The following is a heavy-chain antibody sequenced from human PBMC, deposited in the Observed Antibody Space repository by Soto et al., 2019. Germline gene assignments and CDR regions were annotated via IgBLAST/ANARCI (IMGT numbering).Heavy chain of an antibody. V-gene: IGHV1-24*01. D-gene: IGHD3-22*01. CDR1: GYTLTELS. CDR3: ATVAPPNRLTMMDANWFDP. J-gene: IGHJ5*02. CDR2: FDPEDDET. Sequence: ASVKVSCKVSGYTLTELSMHWVRQAPGKGLEWMGGFDPEDDETIYAQKFQGRVTMTEDTSTDTAYMELSSLRSEDTAVYYCATVAPPNRLTMMDANWFDPWGQGTLVTVSS.